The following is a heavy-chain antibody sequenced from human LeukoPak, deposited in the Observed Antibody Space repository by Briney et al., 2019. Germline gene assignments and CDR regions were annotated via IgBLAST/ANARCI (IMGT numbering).Heavy chain of an antibody. Sequence: GGSLRLSCAASGFTFSSYGMSWVRQAPGKGLEWVSAISGSGGSTYYADSVKGRFTISRDNSKNTLYLQMNSLRAEDTAVYYCAKDNTAYCGGDCYPIYYFDYWGQGTLVTVSS. CDR2: ISGSGGST. V-gene: IGHV3-23*01. CDR1: GFTFSSYG. CDR3: AKDNTAYCGGDCYPIYYFDY. J-gene: IGHJ4*02. D-gene: IGHD2-21*02.